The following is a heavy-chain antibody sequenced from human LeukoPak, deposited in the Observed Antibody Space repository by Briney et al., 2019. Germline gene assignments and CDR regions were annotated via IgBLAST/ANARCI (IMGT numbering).Heavy chain of an antibody. Sequence: GRSLRLSCAASGFTFSSYSMNWVRQAPGKGLEWVSSISSSSSYIYYADSVKGRFTISRDNAKNSVYLQMNSLRAEDTAVYYCARGLTGVVVVTGYYYMDVWGKGTTVTVSS. CDR3: ARGLTGVVVVTGYYYMDV. V-gene: IGHV3-21*01. CDR2: ISSSSSYI. D-gene: IGHD2-21*02. J-gene: IGHJ6*03. CDR1: GFTFSSYS.